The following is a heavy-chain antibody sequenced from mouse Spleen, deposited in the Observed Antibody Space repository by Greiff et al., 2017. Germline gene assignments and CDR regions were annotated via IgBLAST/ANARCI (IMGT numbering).Heavy chain of an antibody. CDR1: GYTFTSSW. J-gene: IGHJ4*01. CDR2: IHPNSGNT. Sequence: QVQLKQSGSVLVRPGASVKLSCKASGYTFTSSWMHWAKQRPGQGLEWIGEIHPNSGNTNYNEKFKGKATLTVDKSSSTAYMQLSSLTSEDSAVYYGARSHITTVGCAMDYWGQGTSVTVSA. V-gene: IGHV1S130*01. D-gene: IGHD1-1*01. CDR3: ARSHITTVGCAMDY.